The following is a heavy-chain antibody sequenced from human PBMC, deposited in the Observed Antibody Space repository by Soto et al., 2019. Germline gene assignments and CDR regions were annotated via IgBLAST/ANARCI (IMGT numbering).Heavy chain of an antibody. V-gene: IGHV3-23*01. CDR1: GFTFSDYA. CDR2: ISGSGGDT. J-gene: IGHJ4*02. CDR3: AKDRRTCTDGVYYSHFDH. D-gene: IGHD2-8*01. Sequence: GGSLRLSCAASGFTFSDYAMSWVRQAPGKGLEWVSVISGSGGDTYYAASVKGRFTISRDNSKNTLSLQMNSLRAEDTAVYYCAKDRRTCTDGVYYSHFDHWGQGALVTVSS.